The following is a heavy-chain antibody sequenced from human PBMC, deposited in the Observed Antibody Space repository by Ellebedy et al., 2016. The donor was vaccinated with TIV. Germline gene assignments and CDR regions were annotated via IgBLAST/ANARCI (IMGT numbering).Heavy chain of an antibody. D-gene: IGHD6-19*01. Sequence: GESLKISCAASGFTFSNHEMNWVRQAPGKGLEWVSYISDSGSTIFYADSVKGRFTISRDNAKNSLYLQMNSLRVEDTAIYYCAKGYKSGWHFEYWGQGTLVTVSS. J-gene: IGHJ4*02. V-gene: IGHV3-48*03. CDR2: ISDSGSTI. CDR3: AKGYKSGWHFEY. CDR1: GFTFSNHE.